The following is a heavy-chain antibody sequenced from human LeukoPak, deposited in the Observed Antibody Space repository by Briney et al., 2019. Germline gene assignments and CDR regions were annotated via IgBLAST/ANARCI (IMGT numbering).Heavy chain of an antibody. CDR3: ARTDAFDM. CDR1: RCSFSTYS. CDR2: ISTSGTTI. Sequence: GGSLRLSCAASRCSFSTYSMNWVRQAPGKGLEWLSYISTSGTTIYYADSVKGRFTISRDNARQSLFLQMNSLRAEDTAVYYCARTDAFDMWGQGTMVTVSS. V-gene: IGHV3-48*04. J-gene: IGHJ3*02.